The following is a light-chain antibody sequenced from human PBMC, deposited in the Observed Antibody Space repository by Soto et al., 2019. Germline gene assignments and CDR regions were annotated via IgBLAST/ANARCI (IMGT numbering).Light chain of an antibody. Sequence: QSALTQPASVSGSPGQSITISCTGTSSDVGGYNFVSWYQQHPGKAPELMIYAVNHRPSGGSNRFSGSKSDNTASLTISGLQSEDEADYYCRSYTDSSPLVIFGGETKVTVL. CDR2: AVN. CDR1: SSDVGGYNF. CDR3: RSYTDSSPLVI. J-gene: IGLJ2*01. V-gene: IGLV2-14*01.